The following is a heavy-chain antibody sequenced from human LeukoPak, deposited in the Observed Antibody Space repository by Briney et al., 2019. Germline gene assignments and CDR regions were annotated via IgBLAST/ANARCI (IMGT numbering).Heavy chain of an antibody. CDR3: TRDRRRLYSGYEAPAR. CDR2: IRSKAYGGTT. D-gene: IGHD5-12*01. Sequence: GGSLRLSCTASGFTFGDYAMSWFRQAPGKGLEWVGFIRSKAYGGTTEYAASVKGRFTISRDDSKSIAYLQMNSLKTEDTAVYYCTRDRRRLYSGYEAPARWGQGTLVTVSS. CDR1: GFTFGDYA. V-gene: IGHV3-49*03. J-gene: IGHJ4*02.